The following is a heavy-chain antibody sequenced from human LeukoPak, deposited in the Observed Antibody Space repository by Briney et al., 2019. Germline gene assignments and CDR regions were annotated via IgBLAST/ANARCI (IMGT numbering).Heavy chain of an antibody. Sequence: PGTSLRLSCAASGFTFSSYGMHWVRQAPGKGLEWVAVIWYDGSNKYYADSVKGRFTISRDNSKNTLYLQMNSLRAEDTAEYYCARGELSWFGEGVVDAFDIWGQGTMVTVSS. J-gene: IGHJ3*02. D-gene: IGHD3-10*01. V-gene: IGHV3-33*01. CDR3: ARGELSWFGEGVVDAFDI. CDR2: IWYDGSNK. CDR1: GFTFSSYG.